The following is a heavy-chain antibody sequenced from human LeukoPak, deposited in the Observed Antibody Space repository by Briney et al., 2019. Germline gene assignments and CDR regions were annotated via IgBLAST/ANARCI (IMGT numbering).Heavy chain of an antibody. CDR3: AKRPVIVVVPAATVDY. D-gene: IGHD2-2*01. V-gene: IGHV3-23*01. Sequence: PGGSLRLSCAASGFTFSSYAMSWVRQAPGKGLEWVSAISGSGGSTYYADSVKGRFTISRDNSKNTLYLQMNSLRAEDTAVYYCAKRPVIVVVPAATVDYWGQGTLVTVSS. J-gene: IGHJ4*02. CDR2: ISGSGGST. CDR1: GFTFSSYA.